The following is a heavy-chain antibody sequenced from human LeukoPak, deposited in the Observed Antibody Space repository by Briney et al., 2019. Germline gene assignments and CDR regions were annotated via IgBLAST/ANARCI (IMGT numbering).Heavy chain of an antibody. V-gene: IGHV4-34*01. CDR2: INHSGST. Sequence: SETLSLTCAVYGGSFSGYYWSWIRQPPGKGLEWLGEINHSGSTNYNPSLKSRVTISVDTSKNQFSLKLSSVTAADTAVYYCASEGRSGSPQDYWGQGTLVTVSS. CDR3: ASEGRSGSPQDY. CDR1: GGSFSGYY. D-gene: IGHD1-26*01. J-gene: IGHJ4*02.